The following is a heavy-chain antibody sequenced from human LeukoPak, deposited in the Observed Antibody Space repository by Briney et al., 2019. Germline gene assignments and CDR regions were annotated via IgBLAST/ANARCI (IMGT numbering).Heavy chain of an antibody. CDR1: GFTFSSYA. D-gene: IGHD3-3*01. J-gene: IGHJ4*02. V-gene: IGHV3-21*01. Sequence: GGSLRLSCAASGFTFSSYAMHWVRQAPGKGLEWVSSISSSSSYIYYADSVKGRFTISRDNAKNSLYLQMNSLRAEDTAVYYCARVDYDFWTLDYWGQGTLVTVSS. CDR2: ISSSSSYI. CDR3: ARVDYDFWTLDY.